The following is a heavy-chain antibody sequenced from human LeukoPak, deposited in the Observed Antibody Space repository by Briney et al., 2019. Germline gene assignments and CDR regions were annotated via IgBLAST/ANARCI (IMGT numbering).Heavy chain of an antibody. CDR3: ARMCVVAAMASNYFDY. J-gene: IGHJ4*02. Sequence: ASVKVSCKASGYTFTGYYMHWVRQAPGQGLEWMGWISAYNGNTNYAQKLQGRVTMTTDTSTSTAYMELRSLRSDDTAVYYCARMCVVAAMASNYFDYWGQGTLVTVSS. CDR1: GYTFTGYY. CDR2: ISAYNGNT. V-gene: IGHV1-18*04. D-gene: IGHD5-18*01.